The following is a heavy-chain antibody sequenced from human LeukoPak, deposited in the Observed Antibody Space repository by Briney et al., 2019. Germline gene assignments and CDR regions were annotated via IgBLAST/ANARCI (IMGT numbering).Heavy chain of an antibody. CDR3: ARPRRAERDEDF. CDR2: INPDDTNI. Sequence: RGESLKISCKASGYSFTNYWIGWVRQMPGKGLEWVAMINPDDTNIAYSPSFQGQVTISADRSISTAYLQWSSPKASASAMYYCARPRRAERDEDFWGQGTLVTVSS. CDR1: GYSFTNYW. J-gene: IGHJ4*02. V-gene: IGHV5-51*01. D-gene: IGHD1-1*01.